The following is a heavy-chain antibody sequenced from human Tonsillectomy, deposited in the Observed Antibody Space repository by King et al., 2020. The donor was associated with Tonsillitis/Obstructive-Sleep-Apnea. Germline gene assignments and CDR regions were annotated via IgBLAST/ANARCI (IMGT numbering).Heavy chain of an antibody. CDR3: ARQVIVVVPAAERNAFDI. D-gene: IGHD2-2*01. CDR2: IDPSDSYT. J-gene: IGHJ3*02. CDR1: GYSFTSYW. V-gene: IGHV5-10-1*03. Sequence: EVQLVESGAEVKKPGESLRISCKGSGYSFTSYWISWVRQMPGKGLEWMGRIDPSDSYTNYSPSFQGHVTISADKSISTAYLQWSSLKASDTAMYYCARQVIVVVPAAERNAFDIWGQGTMVTVSS.